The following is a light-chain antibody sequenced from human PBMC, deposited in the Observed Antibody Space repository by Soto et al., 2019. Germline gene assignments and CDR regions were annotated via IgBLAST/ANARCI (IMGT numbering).Light chain of an antibody. J-gene: IGKJ1*01. V-gene: IGKV1-5*03. CDR2: KAS. Sequence: DIQMTQSPSTLSASVGDRVTITCRASQSISSWLAWYQQKPGKAPKLLIYKASSLESGVPSRFSGSGSGTEFTLTLSSLQPDDFAPYYCHQYNSYWTFGQGTKVEIK. CDR3: HQYNSYWT. CDR1: QSISSW.